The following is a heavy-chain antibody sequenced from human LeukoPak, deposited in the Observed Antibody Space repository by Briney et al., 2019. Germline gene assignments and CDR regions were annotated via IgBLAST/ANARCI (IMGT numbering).Heavy chain of an antibody. V-gene: IGHV3-23*01. CDR1: GFTFSSYA. CDR2: ISGSGGST. Sequence: GGSLRLSCAASGFTFSSYAMSWVRQAPGKGLEWVSAISGSGGSTYYADSVKGRFTISRDNSKNTLYLQMNSLRAEDTAVYYCAKDRVMTGSSSPPRYFDYWGQGTLVAVSS. CDR3: AKDRVMTGSSSPPRYFDY. D-gene: IGHD2-15*01. J-gene: IGHJ4*02.